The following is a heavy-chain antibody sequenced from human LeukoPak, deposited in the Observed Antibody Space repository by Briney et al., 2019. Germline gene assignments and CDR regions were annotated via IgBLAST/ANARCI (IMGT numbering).Heavy chain of an antibody. D-gene: IGHD6-19*01. CDR2: ISGSSSYI. V-gene: IGHV3-21*01. Sequence: GGSLRLSCAASGFTFDDYGMSWVSQAPGKGLEWVSSISGSSSYIYYADSVKGRFTISRGNAKNSLYLQMNSLRAEDTAVYYCARDRIAVAATETSFDYWGQGTLVTVSS. J-gene: IGHJ4*02. CDR1: GFTFDDYG. CDR3: ARDRIAVAATETSFDY.